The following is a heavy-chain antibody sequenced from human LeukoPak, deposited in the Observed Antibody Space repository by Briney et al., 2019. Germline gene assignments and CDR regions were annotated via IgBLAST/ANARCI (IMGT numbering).Heavy chain of an antibody. D-gene: IGHD1-26*01. CDR1: GFTFSRYW. Sequence: GGSLRLSCAASGFTFSRYWMSRVRRAPGKGLEGVANIKQDGSEKYYVDSVKGRFTISRDNAKNSLYLQMNSLRAEGTAVYYCARNSGSDYSVWFDPWGQGTLVTVSP. CDR3: ARNSGSDYSVWFDP. CDR2: IKQDGSEK. J-gene: IGHJ5*02. V-gene: IGHV3-7*01.